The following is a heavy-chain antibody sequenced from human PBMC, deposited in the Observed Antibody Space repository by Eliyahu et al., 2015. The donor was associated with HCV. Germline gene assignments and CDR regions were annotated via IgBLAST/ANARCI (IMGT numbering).Heavy chain of an antibody. D-gene: IGHD1-26*01. V-gene: IGHV3-7*05. CDR2: INQDGSEK. Sequence: EVQLVESGGGLVQPGGSLRLSCAASGFTFTXSWMTWVRQAPGKGLEWVANINQDGSEKYYVDSVKGRFTISRDNAKNSLYLQMNSLRAEDTAVYYCARDGPQGGGRYYFLFDYWGQGTLATVSS. J-gene: IGHJ4*02. CDR3: ARDGPQGGGRYYFLFDY. CDR1: GFTFTXSW.